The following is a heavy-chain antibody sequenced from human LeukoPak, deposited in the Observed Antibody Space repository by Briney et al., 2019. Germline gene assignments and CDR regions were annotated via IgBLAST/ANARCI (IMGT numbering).Heavy chain of an antibody. Sequence: GGSLRLSCAASGFTFSSYAMSWVRQAPGKGLEWVGRIKSKTDGGTTDYAAPVKGRFTISRDDSKNTLYLQMNGLKTEDTAVYYCTTDPDYYDSSGYFYYFDYWGQGTLVTVSS. J-gene: IGHJ4*02. CDR2: IKSKTDGGTT. V-gene: IGHV3-15*01. CDR1: GFTFSSYA. CDR3: TTDPDYYDSSGYFYYFDY. D-gene: IGHD3-22*01.